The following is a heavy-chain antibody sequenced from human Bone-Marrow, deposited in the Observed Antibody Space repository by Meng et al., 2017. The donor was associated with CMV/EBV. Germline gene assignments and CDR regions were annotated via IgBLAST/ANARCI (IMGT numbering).Heavy chain of an antibody. D-gene: IGHD1-1*01. CDR2: IYWNDDK. Sequence: SGPTLVKPTQTLTLTCTFSGFSLSTSGVGVAWIRQSPGKAPEWLAVIYWNDDKRYSPSLRSRLTVTKDTSKNQVVLTMTNMDPVDTGTYYCAHSEGFRIDNSYYYYYGMDVWGQGTTVTASS. CDR3: AHSEGFRIDNSYYYYYGMDV. V-gene: IGHV2-5*01. CDR1: GFSLSTSGVG. J-gene: IGHJ6*02.